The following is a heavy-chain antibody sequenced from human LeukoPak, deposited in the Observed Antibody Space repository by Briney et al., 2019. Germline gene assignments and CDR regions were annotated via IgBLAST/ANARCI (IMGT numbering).Heavy chain of an antibody. D-gene: IGHD2-2*02. CDR1: GGTFSSYA. V-gene: IGHV1-69*01. CDR3: ARVRVVTAAIGGYDG. CDR2: IIPIFGTA. J-gene: IGHJ6*02. Sequence: GSSVKVSCKASGGTFSSYAISWVRQAPGQGLEWMGGIIPIFGTANYAQKFQGRVTITADESMSTAYMELSSLRSEDTAVYYCARVRVVTAAIGGYDGLGQGTTVTVSS.